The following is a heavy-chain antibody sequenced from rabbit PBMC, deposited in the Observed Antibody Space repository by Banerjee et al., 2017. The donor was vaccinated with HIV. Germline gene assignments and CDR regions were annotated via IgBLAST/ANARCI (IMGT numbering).Heavy chain of an antibody. CDR3: ARERAGDAAYGYVGHDGFDP. D-gene: IGHD6-1*01. Sequence: QEQLEESGGDLVKPEGSLTLTCTASGFSFSTNYWICWVRQAPGKGLEWIACIDTASSGSTYYASWAKGRVTISKTSSTTVTLQMTSLTAADTATYFCARERAGDAAYGYVGHDGFDPWGPGTLVTVS. CDR2: IDTASSGST. V-gene: IGHV1S45*01. CDR1: GFSFSTNYW. J-gene: IGHJ2*01.